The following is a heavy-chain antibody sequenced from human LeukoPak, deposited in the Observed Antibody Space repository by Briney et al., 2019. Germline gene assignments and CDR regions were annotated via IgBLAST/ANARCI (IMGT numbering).Heavy chain of an antibody. J-gene: IGHJ6*02. Sequence: ASETLSLTCTVSGGSISSGGYYWSWIRQHPGKGLEWIGYIYYSGSTYYNPSLKSRVTISVDTSKNQFSLKLSSVTAADTAVYYCARRPGDFWSGYYYGMDVWGQGTTVTVSS. V-gene: IGHV4-31*03. CDR2: IYYSGST. CDR3: ARRPGDFWSGYYYGMDV. CDR1: GGSISSGGYY. D-gene: IGHD3-3*01.